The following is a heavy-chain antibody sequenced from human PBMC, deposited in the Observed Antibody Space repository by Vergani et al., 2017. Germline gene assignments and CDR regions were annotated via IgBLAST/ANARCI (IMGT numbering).Heavy chain of an antibody. CDR1: GYTFTSYY. D-gene: IGHD6-13*01. CDR3: AREEIAAAGKDY. V-gene: IGHV1-46*03. J-gene: IGHJ4*02. CDR2: INPSGGST. Sequence: QVQLVQSGAEVKKPGASVKVSCKASGYTFTSYYMHWVRQAPGQGLEWMGIINPSGGSTSYAQKFQGRVTMTRDTPTSPFYVELSSLRSEDTAVYYCAREEIAAAGKDYWGQGTLVTVSS.